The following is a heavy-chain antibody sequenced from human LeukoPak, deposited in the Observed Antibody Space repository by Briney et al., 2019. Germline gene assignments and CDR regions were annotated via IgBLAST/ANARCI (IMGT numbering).Heavy chain of an antibody. V-gene: IGHV3-23*01. J-gene: IGHJ4*02. Sequence: GGSLRLSCAASGFTFTSYSMNWVRQAPGKGLEWVSTVSGGGGSTYYADSVKGRFTISRDNSKNTLYLQVNSLRAEDTAVYYCAKGGKWDVTPFDYWGQGTLVTVSS. CDR2: VSGGGGST. D-gene: IGHD1-26*01. CDR1: GFTFTSYS. CDR3: AKGGKWDVTPFDY.